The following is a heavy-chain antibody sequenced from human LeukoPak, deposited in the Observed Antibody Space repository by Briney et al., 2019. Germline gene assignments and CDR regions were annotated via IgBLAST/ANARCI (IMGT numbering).Heavy chain of an antibody. J-gene: IGHJ4*02. CDR3: ARAGGRRWQQLIDLDY. CDR1: GFTFSSYW. CDR2: IKQDGSEK. D-gene: IGHD5-24*01. Sequence: GGSLRLSCEASGFTFSSYWMSWVRQAPGKGLEWVANIKQDGSEKYYVDSVKGRFTISRDNAKNSLYLQMNSLRAEDTAVYYCARAGGRRWQQLIDLDYWGQGTLVTVSS. V-gene: IGHV3-7*01.